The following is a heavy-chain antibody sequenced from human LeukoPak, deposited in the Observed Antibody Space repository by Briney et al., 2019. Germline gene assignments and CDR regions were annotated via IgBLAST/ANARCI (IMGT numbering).Heavy chain of an antibody. J-gene: IGHJ4*02. CDR1: DGSIGSSSYY. CDR3: ARACFSGSCRVY. V-gene: IGHV4-39*02. Sequence: SETLSLTCTVSDGSIGSSSYYWGWNRQPPGPELDWIGSINYSASTNYNPSLKSRVTISIATTRNHFSLKLTSVTAADTAVYYCARACFSGSCRVYWGQGTLVTVSS. CDR2: INYSAST. D-gene: IGHD1-26*01.